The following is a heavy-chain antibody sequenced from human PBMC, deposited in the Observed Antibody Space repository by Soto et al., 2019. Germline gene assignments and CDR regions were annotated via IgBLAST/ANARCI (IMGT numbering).Heavy chain of an antibody. D-gene: IGHD2-21*01. Sequence: SVKVSCKASGGTFSSNAISWVRQAPGQGLEWLGAIIPILGAPKYAQKFQGRVTITADESTSTVIMELSSLRSEDTAVYYCARDKDVAILPAAEFYYSYDMDFWGQGSTVTVSS. CDR3: ARDKDVAILPAAEFYYSYDMDF. CDR2: IIPILGAP. CDR1: GGTFSSNA. V-gene: IGHV1-69*13. J-gene: IGHJ6*02.